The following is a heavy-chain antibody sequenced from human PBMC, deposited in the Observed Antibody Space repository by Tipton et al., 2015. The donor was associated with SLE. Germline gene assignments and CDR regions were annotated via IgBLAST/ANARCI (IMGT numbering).Heavy chain of an antibody. CDR2: IYTSGNT. J-gene: IGHJ3*02. Sequence: TLSLTCTVSGGSISSSSYYWGWIRQPPGKGLEWIGRIYTSGNTNYNPPLKRRVTMSVDTSKNQFSLKLSPVTAADTAVYYCAGDIGEAAAGDAFDIWGQGTMVTVSS. CDR1: GGSISSSSYY. D-gene: IGHD6-13*01. CDR3: AGDIGEAAAGDAFDI. V-gene: IGHV4-61*02.